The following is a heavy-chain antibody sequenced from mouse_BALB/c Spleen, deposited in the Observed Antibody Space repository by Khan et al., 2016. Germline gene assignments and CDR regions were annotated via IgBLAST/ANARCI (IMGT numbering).Heavy chain of an antibody. J-gene: IGHJ4*01. CDR3: ARTPTAYYAMDY. D-gene: IGHD1-2*01. Sequence: EVQLQESGPGLVKPSQSLSLTCTVTGYSITSDYAWNWIRQFPGNKLEWMGYISYSGSTSYYPSLKSRISITRDTSKNQFFLQLNSVTTEDTATYFCARTPTAYYAMDYWGQGTSVTVSS. V-gene: IGHV3-2*02. CDR2: ISYSGST. CDR1: GYSITSDYA.